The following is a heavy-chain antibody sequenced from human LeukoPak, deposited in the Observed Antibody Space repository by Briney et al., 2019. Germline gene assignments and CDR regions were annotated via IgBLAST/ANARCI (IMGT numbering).Heavy chain of an antibody. Sequence: SETLSLTCTVSGGAIRSYYWSWIRQPPGKGLEWIGYMYYSGSTNYNPALKSRVTISVDTSKNQFSLRLSSVTAADTAVYYCARVRALSYYDSSGDLFYFDYWGQGTLVTVSS. D-gene: IGHD3-22*01. J-gene: IGHJ4*02. CDR3: ARVRALSYYDSSGDLFYFDY. CDR2: MYYSGST. CDR1: GGAIRSYY. V-gene: IGHV4-59*01.